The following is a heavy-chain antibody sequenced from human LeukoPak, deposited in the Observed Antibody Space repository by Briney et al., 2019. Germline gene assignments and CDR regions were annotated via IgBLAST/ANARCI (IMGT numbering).Heavy chain of an antibody. CDR3: ARGSIAVAGVSYYYYMDV. CDR2: INHSGST. V-gene: IGHV4-34*01. Sequence: SETLSLTCAVYGGSFSGYYWSWIRQPPGKGLEWIGEINHSGSTNYNPSLKSRVTISVDTSKNQFSLKLSSVTAADTAVYYCARGSIAVAGVSYYYYMDVWGKGTTVTVSS. CDR1: GGSFSGYY. D-gene: IGHD6-19*01. J-gene: IGHJ6*03.